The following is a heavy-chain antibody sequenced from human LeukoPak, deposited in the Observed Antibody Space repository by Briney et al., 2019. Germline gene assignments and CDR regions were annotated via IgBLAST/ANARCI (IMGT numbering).Heavy chain of an antibody. CDR3: ARDRPIVVVPSYYYYYMDV. CDR2: IIPIFGTA. CDR1: GYTFTSYG. J-gene: IGHJ6*03. D-gene: IGHD2-2*01. V-gene: IGHV1-69*13. Sequence: GASVKVSCKASGYTFTSYGINWVRQAPGQGLEWMGGIIPIFGTANYAQKFQGRVTITADESTSTAYMELSSLRSEDTAVYYCARDRPIVVVPSYYYYYMDVWGKGTTVTISS.